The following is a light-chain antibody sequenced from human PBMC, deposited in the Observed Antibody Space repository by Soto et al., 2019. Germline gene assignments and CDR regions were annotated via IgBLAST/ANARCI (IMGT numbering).Light chain of an antibody. V-gene: IGKV3-11*01. J-gene: IGKJ3*01. CDR2: DAS. Sequence: EIVLTQSPATLSLSPGERATLSCRASQSVSNRLAWYQQKPGKAPRLLIFDASNRATGVPARFSGSGSGTDFTLTISSLEPEDFAVYYCQQRCNWPFFTFGPGTKVDVK. CDR3: QQRCNWPFFT. CDR1: QSVSNR.